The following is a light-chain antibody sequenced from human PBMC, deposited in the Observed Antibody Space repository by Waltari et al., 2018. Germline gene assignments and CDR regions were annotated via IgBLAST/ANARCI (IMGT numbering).Light chain of an antibody. J-gene: IGLJ2*01. CDR2: KDS. CDR3: QSTDSSGTSVV. V-gene: IGLV3-25*03. Sequence: SYELTQPPSVSVSPGQTARIPCSGDALPNQYAYWYQQKPGQAPVVVIYKDSERPSGITGRFSGSTSGTTVTLASSGVQAEDEADYDCQSTDSSGTSVVFGGGTKLTVL. CDR1: ALPNQY.